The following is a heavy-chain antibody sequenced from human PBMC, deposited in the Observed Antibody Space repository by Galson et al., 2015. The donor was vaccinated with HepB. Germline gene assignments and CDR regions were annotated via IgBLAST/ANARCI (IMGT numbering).Heavy chain of an antibody. Sequence: SLRLSCAASGFIFSGYTMNWVRQVPGKGLEWVSSISPSGNYIYYADSVKGRFTISRDNSKNLLYLQMSSLRAEDTAVYYCARLYGDSIYSYYYYCMDVWGQGTTVTVSS. D-gene: IGHD4-17*01. CDR3: ARLYGDSIYSYYYYCMDV. J-gene: IGHJ6*02. CDR1: GFIFSGYT. CDR2: ISPSGNYI. V-gene: IGHV3-21*01.